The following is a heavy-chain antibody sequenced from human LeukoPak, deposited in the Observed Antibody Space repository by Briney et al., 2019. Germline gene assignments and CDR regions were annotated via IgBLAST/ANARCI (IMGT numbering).Heavy chain of an antibody. Sequence: GGSLRLSCAASGFTFSSYSMNWVRQAPGEGLEWVSSITSGSGYIYYADAMRGRFTISRNNAKNSLYLQMSSLRAEDTAVYYCAREGVYSNGPFDYWGQGTRVTVSS. CDR2: ITSGSGYI. CDR1: GFTFSSYS. J-gene: IGHJ4*02. V-gene: IGHV3-21*01. D-gene: IGHD5-18*01. CDR3: AREGVYSNGPFDY.